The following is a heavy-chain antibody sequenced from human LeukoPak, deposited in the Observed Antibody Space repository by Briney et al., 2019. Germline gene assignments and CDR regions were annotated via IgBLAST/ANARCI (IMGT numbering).Heavy chain of an antibody. CDR1: GFTFSSYS. V-gene: IGHV3-48*04. J-gene: IGHJ4*02. CDR3: AREDCSGGSCYLDY. Sequence: GGSLRLSCAASGFTFSSYSMNWVRQAPGKGLEWVSYISSSGSTIYYADSVKGRFTISRDNAKNSLYLQMTSLRAEDTAVYYCAREDCSGGSCYLDYWGQGTLVTVSS. CDR2: ISSSGSTI. D-gene: IGHD2-15*01.